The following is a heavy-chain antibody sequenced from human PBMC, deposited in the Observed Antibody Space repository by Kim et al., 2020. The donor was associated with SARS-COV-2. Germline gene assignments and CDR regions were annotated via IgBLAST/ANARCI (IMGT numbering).Heavy chain of an antibody. J-gene: IGHJ4*02. D-gene: IGHD5-12*01. Sequence: GGSLRLSCAASGFTFSSYGMHWVRQAPGKGLEWVAVIWYDGSNKYYADSVKGRFTISRDNSKNTLYLQMNSLRAEDTAVYYCARGISGYDSQPPFDYWGQGTLVTVSS. CDR3: ARGISGYDSQPPFDY. V-gene: IGHV3-33*01. CDR1: GFTFSSYG. CDR2: IWYDGSNK.